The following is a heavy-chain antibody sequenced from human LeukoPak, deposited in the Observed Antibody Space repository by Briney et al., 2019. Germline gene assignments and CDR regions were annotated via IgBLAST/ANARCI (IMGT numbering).Heavy chain of an antibody. V-gene: IGHV4-4*07. CDR1: GGSISSYY. J-gene: IGHJ5*02. CDR2: IYTSGST. D-gene: IGHD3-22*01. Sequence: SETLSLTCTVSGGSISSYYWSWIRQPAGKGLEWIGRIYTSGSTNYNPSLKSRVTMSVDTSKNQFSLKLSSVIAADTAVYYCARDAQYYYDSSDWFDPWGQGTLVTVSS. CDR3: ARDAQYYYDSSDWFDP.